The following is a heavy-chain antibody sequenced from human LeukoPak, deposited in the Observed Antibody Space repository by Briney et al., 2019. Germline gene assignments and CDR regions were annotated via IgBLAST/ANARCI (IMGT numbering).Heavy chain of an antibody. CDR1: GFTFDDYA. V-gene: IGHV3-9*01. J-gene: IGHJ6*02. D-gene: IGHD5-24*01. CDR3: AKDNRWLTYSMDV. CDR2: INWNSANI. Sequence: GRSLRLSCVSSGFTFDDYAMHWVRQAPGKGLEWVSGINWNSANIAYADSVKGRFTISRDNAKNSLYLQMNSLRPEDTALYYCAKDNRWLTYSMDVWGQGTTVTVSS.